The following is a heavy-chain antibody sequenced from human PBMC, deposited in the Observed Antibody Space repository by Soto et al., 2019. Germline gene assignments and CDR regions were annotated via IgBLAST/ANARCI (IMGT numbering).Heavy chain of an antibody. CDR1: GGSVSCYY. Sequence: SKALSLSSAVYGGSVSCYYWSWIRQPPGKGLEWIGEINHSVSTNYNPSLKSRVTISVDTSKNQFSLKLSSVTAADTAVYYCARSDRYYYGSGSYYNGAPYYGMDVWGQGTTVTVSS. V-gene: IGHV4-34*01. D-gene: IGHD3-10*01. CDR3: ARSDRYYYGSGSYYNGAPYYGMDV. J-gene: IGHJ6*02. CDR2: INHSVST.